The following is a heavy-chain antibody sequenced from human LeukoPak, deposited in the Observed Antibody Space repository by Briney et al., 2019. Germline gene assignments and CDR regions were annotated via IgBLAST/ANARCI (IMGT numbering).Heavy chain of an antibody. D-gene: IGHD3-10*01. CDR2: ISGSGGSST. CDR1: GFTFSSYA. Sequence: GGSLRLSCAASGFTFSSYAMSWVRQAPGRGLEWVSRISGSGGSSTYYADSVKGRFTISRDNSKNTLYLQMNSLRGEDTAIYYCAKPRAWFGDQILGAFDIWGQGTMVTVSS. CDR3: AKPRAWFGDQILGAFDI. J-gene: IGHJ3*02. V-gene: IGHV3-23*01.